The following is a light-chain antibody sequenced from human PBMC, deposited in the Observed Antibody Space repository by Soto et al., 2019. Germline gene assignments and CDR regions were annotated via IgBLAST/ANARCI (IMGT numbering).Light chain of an antibody. CDR1: QSVSSSY. Sequence: IVLTQSPGTLSLSSGERATLSCRGSQSVSSSYLAWYQQKPGQAPRLLIYGASSRATGIPDRFSGSGSGTDFTLTISRLEPEDFAVYYCQQYGSSPWTFGQGTKVDIK. J-gene: IGKJ1*01. V-gene: IGKV3-20*01. CDR2: GAS. CDR3: QQYGSSPWT.